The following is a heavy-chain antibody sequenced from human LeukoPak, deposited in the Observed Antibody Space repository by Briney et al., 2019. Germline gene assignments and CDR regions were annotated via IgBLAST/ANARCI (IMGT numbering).Heavy chain of an antibody. V-gene: IGHV1-2*02. J-gene: IGHJ4*02. CDR2: INPNSGGT. D-gene: IGHD2-2*01. CDR3: AGAFCTSHCYIYDY. Sequence: ASVKVSCKASGYTFTGYYMHWVRQAPGQGLEWVGWINPNSGGTNYAQKFQGRVTMTRDTSISTAYMELSRLRSDDTAVYYCAGAFCTSHCYIYDYWGQGTLVTVSS. CDR1: GYTFTGYY.